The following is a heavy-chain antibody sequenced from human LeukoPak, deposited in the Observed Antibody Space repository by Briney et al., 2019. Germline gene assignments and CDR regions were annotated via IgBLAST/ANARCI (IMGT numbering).Heavy chain of an antibody. V-gene: IGHV5-51*01. Sequence: GESLKISCKGSGYNFTNYWIGWARQMSGEGLEWMGIIYPGDSDTRYSPSFQGQVTISADKSISTAYLQWSSLKASDTAMYYCARRPYSSSWFYYYGMDVWGQGTTVTVSS. D-gene: IGHD6-13*01. CDR3: ARRPYSSSWFYYYGMDV. CDR1: GYNFTNYW. J-gene: IGHJ6*02. CDR2: IYPGDSDT.